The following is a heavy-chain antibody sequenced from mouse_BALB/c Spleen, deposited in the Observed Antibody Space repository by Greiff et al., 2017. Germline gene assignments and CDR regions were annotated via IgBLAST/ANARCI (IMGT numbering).Heavy chain of an antibody. CDR3: ARRGSTGTGAY. Sequence: VQLQQSGAELVRPGSSVKISCKASGYAFSSYWMNWVKQRPGQGLEWIGQIYPGDGDTNYNGKFKGKATLTADKSSSTAYMQLSSLTSEDSAVYFCARRGSTGTGAYWGQGTLVTVSA. J-gene: IGHJ3*01. V-gene: IGHV1-80*01. D-gene: IGHD4-1*02. CDR1: GYAFSSYW. CDR2: IYPGDGDT.